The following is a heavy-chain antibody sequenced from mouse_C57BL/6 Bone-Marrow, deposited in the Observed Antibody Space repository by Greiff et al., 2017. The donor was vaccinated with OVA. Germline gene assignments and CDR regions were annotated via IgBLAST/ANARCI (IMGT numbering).Heavy chain of an antibody. D-gene: IGHD1-1*01. CDR2: IYPGSGST. Sequence: VQLQQPGAELVKPGASVKMSRKASGYTFTSYWITWVKQRPGQGLEWIGDIYPGSGSTNYNEKFKSKATLTVDTSSSTAYMQLSSLTSEDSAVYYCARRRYYGSSLYAMDYWGQGTSVTVSS. J-gene: IGHJ4*01. V-gene: IGHV1-55*01. CDR1: GYTFTSYW. CDR3: ARRRYYGSSLYAMDY.